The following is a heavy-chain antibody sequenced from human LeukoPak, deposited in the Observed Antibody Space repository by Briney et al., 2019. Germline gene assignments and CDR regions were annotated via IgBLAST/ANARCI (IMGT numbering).Heavy chain of an antibody. CDR3: AREVAARPLLRSFDP. Sequence: SETLSLTCAVYGGSFSGYYWSWIRQPPGKGLEWIGEINHSGSTNYNPSLKSRVTISVDTSKNQFSLKLSSVTAADTAVYYCAREVAARPLLRSFDPWGQGTLVTVSS. J-gene: IGHJ5*02. CDR1: GGSFSGYY. D-gene: IGHD6-6*01. CDR2: INHSGST. V-gene: IGHV4-34*01.